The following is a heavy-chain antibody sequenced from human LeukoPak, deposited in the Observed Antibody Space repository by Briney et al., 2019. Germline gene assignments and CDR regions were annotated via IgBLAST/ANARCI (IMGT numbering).Heavy chain of an antibody. CDR1: GFTFSSYA. Sequence: PGGSLRLSCAASGFTFSSYAMHWVRQAPGKGLEWVSAISGSGGSTYYADSVKGRFTISRDNSKNTLYLQMNSLRAEDTAVYYCAKDLSTSWKRWLQGVFDYWGQGTLVTVSS. CDR2: ISGSGGST. J-gene: IGHJ4*02. CDR3: AKDLSTSWKRWLQGVFDY. V-gene: IGHV3-23*01. D-gene: IGHD5-24*01.